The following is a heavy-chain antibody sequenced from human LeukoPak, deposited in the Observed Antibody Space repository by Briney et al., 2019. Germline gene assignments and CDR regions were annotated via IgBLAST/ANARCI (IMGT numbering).Heavy chain of an antibody. CDR3: ARCGPDTADPFDY. V-gene: IGHV4-59*08. Sequence: PSETLSLTCTVSGGSLTYYYWTWIRQSPGRRPEWIGYIYYSGSTHYNPSLESRVTISVDTSKNQFSLKLSSVTAADTAVYYCARCGPDTADPFDYWGQGTLVTVSS. CDR1: GGSLTYYY. J-gene: IGHJ4*02. CDR2: IYYSGST. D-gene: IGHD5-18*01.